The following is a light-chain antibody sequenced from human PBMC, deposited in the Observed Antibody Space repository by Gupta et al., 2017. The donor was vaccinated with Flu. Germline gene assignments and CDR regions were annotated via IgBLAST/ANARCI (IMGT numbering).Light chain of an antibody. CDR2: DAT. J-gene: IGKJ4*01. CDR1: QSVRRY. Sequence: ASLACSPGERATLSCRARQSVRRYLARSQQKPAQAPRPLIYDATNRATGIAARFSGSGSGIEFTLTISSPELEEFAVSYCQQPSNWPPLTFGGGTKVEIK. V-gene: IGKV3-11*01. CDR3: QQPSNWPPLT.